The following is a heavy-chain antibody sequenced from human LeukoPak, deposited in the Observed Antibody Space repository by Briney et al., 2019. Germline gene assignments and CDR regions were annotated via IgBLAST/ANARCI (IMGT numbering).Heavy chain of an antibody. V-gene: IGHV1-69*13. CDR3: ATHYYGSGSPLYYMDV. J-gene: IGHJ6*03. Sequence: SVKVSCKASGGTFSSYGISWVRQAPGQGLEWMGGIIPIFGTANYAQKFQGRVTITADESTSTAYMELSSLRSEDTAVYYCATHYYGSGSPLYYMDVWGKGTTVTISS. CDR1: GGTFSSYG. CDR2: IIPIFGTA. D-gene: IGHD3-10*01.